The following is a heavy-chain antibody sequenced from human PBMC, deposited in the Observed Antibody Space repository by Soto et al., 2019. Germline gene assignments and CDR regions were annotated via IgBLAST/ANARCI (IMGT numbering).Heavy chain of an antibody. D-gene: IGHD2-2*01. CDR3: ARRVGSCSGTSCNGWFDP. CDR1: GDSISKTTSY. CDR2: SYHSGGT. J-gene: IGHJ5*02. V-gene: IGHV4-39*01. Sequence: SETLSLTCSVSGDSISKTTSYWGWIRQPPGKGLEWIGTSYHSGGTYYNPSLMSRVTLSIDKSKNQFSLKLNSVTAADTAVYYCARRVGSCSGTSCNGWFDPWGQGTLVTVSS.